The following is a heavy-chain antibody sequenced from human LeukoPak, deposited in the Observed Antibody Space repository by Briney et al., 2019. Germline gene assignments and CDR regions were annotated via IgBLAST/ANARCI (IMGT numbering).Heavy chain of an antibody. D-gene: IGHD6-13*01. CDR2: ISSSSSYI. CDR1: GFTFSSYS. Sequence: GGSLRLSCAASGFTFSSYSMNWVRQAPGKGLEWVSSISSSSSYIYYADSVKGRFTISRDNAKNSLYLQMNSLRAEDTAVYYCAREGYQLPRSRWVAAAGNPDYWGQGTLVTVSS. V-gene: IGHV3-21*01. J-gene: IGHJ4*02. CDR3: AREGYQLPRSRWVAAAGNPDY.